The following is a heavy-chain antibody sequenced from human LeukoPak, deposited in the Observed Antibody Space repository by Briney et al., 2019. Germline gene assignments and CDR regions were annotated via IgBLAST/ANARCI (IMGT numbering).Heavy chain of an antibody. J-gene: IGHJ4*02. CDR3: ARGGRRTPYYFDY. CDR2: INHSGST. Sequence: PSETLSLTCAVYGGSFSGYYWSWIRQPPGKGLEWIGEINHSGSTNYNPSLKSRVTISVDTSKNQFSLKLSSATAADTAVYYCARGGRRTPYYFDYWGQGTLVTVSS. V-gene: IGHV4-34*01. CDR1: GGSFSGYY. D-gene: IGHD1-14*01.